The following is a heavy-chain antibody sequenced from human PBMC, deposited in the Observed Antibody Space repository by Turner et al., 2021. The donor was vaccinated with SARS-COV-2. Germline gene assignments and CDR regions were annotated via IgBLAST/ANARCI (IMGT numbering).Heavy chain of an antibody. CDR2: IYYTGST. CDR1: GDSLSSYY. Sequence: QVQLQESGPGLVKPSETLSLTCTVSGDSLSSYYWSWIRQPPGKGLEWIGYIYYTGSTNYNPSLKSRVTISVDTSKNQFSLKLSSVTAADTAVYYCARELDYWGQGTLVTVSS. V-gene: IGHV4-59*01. J-gene: IGHJ4*02. CDR3: ARELDY.